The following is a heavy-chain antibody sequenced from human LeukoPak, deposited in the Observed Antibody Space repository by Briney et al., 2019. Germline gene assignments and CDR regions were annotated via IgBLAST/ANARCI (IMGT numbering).Heavy chain of an antibody. D-gene: IGHD5-18*01. CDR2: IKQDGSEK. CDR3: ARDTAGDDY. Sequence: TGGSLRLSCAASGFTFRSYWMRWVRQARGKGREWVANIKQDGSEKYYVASVKGRFTISRDNAKNSLYLQMKSLRAEDTAVYYCARDTAGDDYWGQGTLVTVSS. V-gene: IGHV3-7*01. CDR1: GFTFRSYW. J-gene: IGHJ4*02.